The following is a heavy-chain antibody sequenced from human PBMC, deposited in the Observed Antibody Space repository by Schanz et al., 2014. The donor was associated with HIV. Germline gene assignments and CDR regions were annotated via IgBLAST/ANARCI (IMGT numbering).Heavy chain of an antibody. CDR3: ARGLGY. CDR1: GFIFADYA. CDR2: ISWNSGSI. Sequence: EVQLVESGGGLVQPGRSLRLSCAASGFIFADYAMHWVRQAPGKGLEWVSTISWNSGSIGYADSVKGRFTISRDSSKNTLFLQMNSLRAEDTAVYYCARGLGYWGQGTLVTVSS. V-gene: IGHV3-9*01. J-gene: IGHJ4*02.